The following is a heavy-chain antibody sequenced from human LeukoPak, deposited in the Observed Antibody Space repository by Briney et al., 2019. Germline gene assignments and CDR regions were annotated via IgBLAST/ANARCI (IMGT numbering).Heavy chain of an antibody. CDR3: ARDEAVAGMGY. D-gene: IGHD6-19*01. Sequence: ASVKVSCKASGYRFTSYGITWVRQAPGQGLEWMGWISGYNGNTNYAQKFQGRVTMSTDTSTTTAYMDLRSLRSDDTAVYYCARDEAVAGMGYWGQGTLVTVSS. J-gene: IGHJ4*02. CDR2: ISGYNGNT. CDR1: GYRFTSYG. V-gene: IGHV1-18*01.